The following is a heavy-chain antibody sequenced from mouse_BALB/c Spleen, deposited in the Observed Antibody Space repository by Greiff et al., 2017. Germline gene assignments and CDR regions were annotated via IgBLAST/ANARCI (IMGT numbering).Heavy chain of an antibody. CDR2: ISYDGSN. CDR1: GYSITSGYY. Sequence: ESGPGLVKPSQSLSLTCSVTGYSITSGYYWNWIRQFPGNKLEWMGYISYDGSNNYNPSLKNRISITRDTSKNQFFLKLNSVTTEDTATYYCAREGYDGYYGFAWFAYWGQGTLVTVSA. D-gene: IGHD2-3*01. CDR3: AREGYDGYYGFAWFAY. V-gene: IGHV3-6*02. J-gene: IGHJ3*01.